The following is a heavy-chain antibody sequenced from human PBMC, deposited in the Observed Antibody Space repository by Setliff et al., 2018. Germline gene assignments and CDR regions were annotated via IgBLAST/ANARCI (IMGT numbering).Heavy chain of an antibody. J-gene: IGHJ4*02. CDR2: ISKSSSYI. D-gene: IGHD3-22*01. Sequence: GSLRLSCAASGFTFSRYSMTWVRQAPGKGLEWVSSISKSSSYIYYADSVKGRFAVSRDNADNSPYLQMNSLRAEDTAVYYCARDEDYFDTSGYPDNWGQGTLVTVSS. CDR3: ARDEDYFDTSGYPDN. CDR1: GFTFSRYS. V-gene: IGHV3-21*01.